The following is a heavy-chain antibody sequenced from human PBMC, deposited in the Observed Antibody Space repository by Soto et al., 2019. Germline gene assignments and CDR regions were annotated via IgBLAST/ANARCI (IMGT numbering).Heavy chain of an antibody. D-gene: IGHD3-9*01. J-gene: IGHJ1*01. CDR1: GFSFSRYG. Sequence: WGSLRLSRAAYGFSFSRYGMHWVRQAPGKGLEWVALIWNYVIRKVYVDSVKGRFTISRDNSKNTLDLQMNSLRAEDTAVYYCARDDGFEANACENWG. V-gene: IGHV3-33*01. CDR3: ARDDGFEANACEN. CDR2: IWNYVIRK.